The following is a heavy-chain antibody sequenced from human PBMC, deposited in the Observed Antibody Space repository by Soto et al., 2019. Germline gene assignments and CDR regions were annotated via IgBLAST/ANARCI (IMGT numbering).Heavy chain of an antibody. CDR1: GLSFSGSY. V-gene: IGHV4-34*12. CDR2: IIHSGST. J-gene: IGHJ4*02. CDR3: ARRGGGYYPYYFDY. D-gene: IGHD3-22*01. Sequence: SETLSLTCAFYGLSFSGSYWSLIRQPPGKGLEWIGEIIHSGSTNYNPSLKSRVTISVDTSKNQFSLKLSSLTAADTAVYYCARRGGGYYPYYFDYWGQGGLVTVSS.